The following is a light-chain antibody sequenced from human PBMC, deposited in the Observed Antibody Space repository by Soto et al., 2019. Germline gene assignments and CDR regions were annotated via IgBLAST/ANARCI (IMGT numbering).Light chain of an antibody. V-gene: IGKV3-15*01. Sequence: EIVMTQSPATLSVSPGERASLSCRASQSVGSNLAWYQQTAGQAPRLLIYGASTRATGIPARFSGSGSGTEFTLPISSLQSEDFAVYSRQQYTNWPYTFGQGTKLEIK. CDR1: QSVGSN. CDR3: QQYTNWPYT. J-gene: IGKJ2*01. CDR2: GAS.